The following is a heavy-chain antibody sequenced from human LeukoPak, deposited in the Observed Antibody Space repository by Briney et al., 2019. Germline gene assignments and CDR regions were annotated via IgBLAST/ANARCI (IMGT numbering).Heavy chain of an antibody. Sequence: ASVKVSCKASGYTFTSYYMHWVRQAPGQGLEWMGIINPSGGSTSYAQKFQGRVTMTRDTSISTAYMELSRLRSDDTAVYYCARVGHCSGGSCPPGAFDIWGQGTMVTVSS. CDR1: GYTFTSYY. CDR3: ARVGHCSGGSCPPGAFDI. J-gene: IGHJ3*02. V-gene: IGHV1-46*01. CDR2: INPSGGST. D-gene: IGHD2-15*01.